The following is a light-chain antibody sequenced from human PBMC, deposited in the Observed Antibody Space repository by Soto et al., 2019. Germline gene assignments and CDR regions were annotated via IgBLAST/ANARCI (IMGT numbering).Light chain of an antibody. CDR2: AAS. V-gene: IGKV3-15*01. J-gene: IGKJ3*01. CDR3: PQYNNWPPIT. CDR1: QSVSGN. Sequence: EIVMTQSPATLSVSPGERATLARRASQSVSGNLAWYQQKPGQAPRLLIYAASTRTTGIPARFSDSGSGTEFTLTISSLQSEDFAVYYYPQYNNWPPITFGTGTKVDIK.